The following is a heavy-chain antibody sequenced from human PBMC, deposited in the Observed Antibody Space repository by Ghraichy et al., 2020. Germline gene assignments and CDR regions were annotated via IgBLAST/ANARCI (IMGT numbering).Heavy chain of an antibody. J-gene: IGHJ6*02. CDR3: ARDGGGV. V-gene: IGHV4-61*01. CDR1: GASVSSGFYY. Sequence: SETLSLICAVSGASVSSGFYYWTWIRQPPGKGLEWIGYIYSRGTTKYNPSLESRVTMSLDTAMNQFSLKFSSVSAADTAVYYCARDGGGVWGQGTKVIVSS. D-gene: IGHD3-10*01. CDR2: IYSRGTT.